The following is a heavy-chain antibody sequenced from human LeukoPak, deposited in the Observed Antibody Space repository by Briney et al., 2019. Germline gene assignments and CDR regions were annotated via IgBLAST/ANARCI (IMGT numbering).Heavy chain of an antibody. CDR1: GGSFSGYY. V-gene: IGHV4-34*01. D-gene: IGHD5-18*01. J-gene: IGHJ4*02. CDR2: INHSGST. CDR3: ASLSYGYYFDY. Sequence: MASETLSLTCAVYGGSFSGYYWSWIRQPPGKGLEWIGEINHSGSTNYNPSLKSRVTISVDTSKNQFSLKLSSVAAADTAVYYCASLSYGYYFDYWGQGTLVTVSS.